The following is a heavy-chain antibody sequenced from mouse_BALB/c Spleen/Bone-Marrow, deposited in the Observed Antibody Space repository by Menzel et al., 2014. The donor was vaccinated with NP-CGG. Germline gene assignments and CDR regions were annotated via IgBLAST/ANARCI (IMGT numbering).Heavy chain of an antibody. J-gene: IGHJ4*01. CDR2: IRNKANGYTT. CDR1: GFTFTDYY. CDR3: AVMDY. V-gene: IGHV7-3*02. Sequence: EVKLVESGGGLVQPGGSLRLSCATSGFTFTDYYMSWVRQPPGKTLEWLGFIRNKANGYTTEYSASVKGRFTISRDNSQSILYLQMNTLRAEDSATYYCAVMDYWGQGTSVTVSS.